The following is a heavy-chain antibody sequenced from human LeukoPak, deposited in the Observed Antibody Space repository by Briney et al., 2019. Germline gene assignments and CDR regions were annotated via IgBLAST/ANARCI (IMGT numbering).Heavy chain of an antibody. Sequence: PGGSLRLSCAASGFTLSSYSMHWVRQAPGKGLEYVSAISANGDSTYYANSVEGRFIISRDNSKNTLYLQMGSLRAEDMAVYYCARSPHPTTTVGVPFDYWGQGTLVTVSS. CDR1: GFTLSSYS. D-gene: IGHD4-11*01. CDR3: ARSPHPTTTVGVPFDY. V-gene: IGHV3-64*01. J-gene: IGHJ4*02. CDR2: ISANGDST.